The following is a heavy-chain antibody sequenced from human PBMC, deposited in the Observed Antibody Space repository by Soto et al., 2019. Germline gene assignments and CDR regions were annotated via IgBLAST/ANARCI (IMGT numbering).Heavy chain of an antibody. V-gene: IGHV3-23*01. J-gene: IGHJ4*02. CDR2: ISGSGGTT. Sequence: EVQLLESGGGLVQPGGSLRLSCAASGFTFSSYAMSWVRQAPGKGLEWVSTISGSGGTTYYADSVKGRFTISRDNTKNTLYLQMNGLRDEDTAIYYCAKGGGSSMASPFDYWGQGTLVTVSS. CDR3: AKGGGSSMASPFDY. D-gene: IGHD6-6*01. CDR1: GFTFSSYA.